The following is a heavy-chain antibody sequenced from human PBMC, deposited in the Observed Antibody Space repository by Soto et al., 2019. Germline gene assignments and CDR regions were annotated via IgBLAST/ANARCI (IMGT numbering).Heavy chain of an antibody. CDR2: MYAAGST. D-gene: IGHD1-1*01. CDR1: GFTISSNY. Sequence: EVQLVESGGGLVQPGGSLRLSCAVTGFTISSNYMNWVRQAPGKGLEWVSVMYAAGSTYYEDTVKGRFNISRDNSKNTVYLQMNSLRGEDTAVYYCARGSNSNNWKLFDYWGQGPLVTVSS. V-gene: IGHV3-66*01. CDR3: ARGSNSNNWKLFDY. J-gene: IGHJ4*02.